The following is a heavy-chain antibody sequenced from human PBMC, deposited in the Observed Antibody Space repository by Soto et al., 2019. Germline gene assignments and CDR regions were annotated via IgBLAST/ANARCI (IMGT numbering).Heavy chain of an antibody. CDR3: ARDRRLITMVRGVSLWFDP. D-gene: IGHD3-10*01. V-gene: IGHV4-34*01. CDR1: GGSIRTYY. J-gene: IGHJ5*02. CDR2: INHSGST. Sequence: PSETLSLTCVVSGGSIRTYYWSWIRQPPGKGLEWIGEINHSGSTNYNPSLKSRVTISVDTSKNQFSLKLSSVTAADTAVYYCARDRRLITMVRGVSLWFDPWGQGTLVTVSS.